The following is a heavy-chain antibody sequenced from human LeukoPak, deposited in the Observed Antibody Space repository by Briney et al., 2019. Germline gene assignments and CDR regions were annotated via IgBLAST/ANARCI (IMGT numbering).Heavy chain of an antibody. CDR3: ARWDYGDSRDY. CDR2: IYHSEST. V-gene: IGHV4-30-2*01. J-gene: IGHJ4*02. D-gene: IGHD4-17*01. Sequence: TPSETLSLTCTVSGGSISSGGYYWSWIRQPPGKGLEWIGYIYHSESTYYNPSLKSRVTISVDTSKNQFSLKLSSVTAADTAVYYCARWDYGDSRDYWGQGTLVTVSS. CDR1: GGSISSGGYY.